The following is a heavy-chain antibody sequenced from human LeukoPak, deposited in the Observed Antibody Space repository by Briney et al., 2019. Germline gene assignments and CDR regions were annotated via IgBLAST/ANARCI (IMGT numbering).Heavy chain of an antibody. V-gene: IGHV4-4*02. CDR3: ARDRGYYDSSGYLRYMDV. D-gene: IGHD3-22*01. Sequence: GSLRLSCAASGFTFSSYAMSWVRQAPGKGLEWIGEIYHSGSTNYNPSLKSRVTISVDKSKNQFSLKLSSVTAADTAVYYCARDRGYYDSSGYLRYMDVWGKGTTVTVSS. J-gene: IGHJ6*03. CDR1: GFTFSSYAM. CDR2: IYHSGST.